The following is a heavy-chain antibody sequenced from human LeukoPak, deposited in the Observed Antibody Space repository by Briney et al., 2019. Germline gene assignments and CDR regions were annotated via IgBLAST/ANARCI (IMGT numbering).Heavy chain of an antibody. Sequence: GGSLRLSCAASGFTFSSYSMNWVRQAPGKGLEWVSAISGSGGSTYYADSVKGRFTISRDNAKNSLYLQMNSLRAEDTAVYYCAGPREMVRGVYPDYWGQGTLVTVSS. J-gene: IGHJ4*02. D-gene: IGHD3-10*01. CDR2: ISGSGGST. CDR3: AGPREMVRGVYPDY. CDR1: GFTFSSYS. V-gene: IGHV3-21*01.